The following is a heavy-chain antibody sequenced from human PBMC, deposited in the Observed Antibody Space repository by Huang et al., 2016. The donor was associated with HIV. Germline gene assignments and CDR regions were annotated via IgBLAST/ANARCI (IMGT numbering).Heavy chain of an antibody. CDR3: VRGKCSGGSCYVFDY. D-gene: IGHD2-15*01. J-gene: IGHJ4*02. Sequence: LVKPSETLSLTCTVSGASISSDRHYWSWIRQPPGKGLEWIGSILYSGITNYNPSLESRVTISVDTSKNQFSLRLTSVIAADTAVYYCVRGKCSGGSCYVFDYWGQGTLVPVSS. V-gene: IGHV4-61*01. CDR2: ILYSGIT. CDR1: GASISSDRHY.